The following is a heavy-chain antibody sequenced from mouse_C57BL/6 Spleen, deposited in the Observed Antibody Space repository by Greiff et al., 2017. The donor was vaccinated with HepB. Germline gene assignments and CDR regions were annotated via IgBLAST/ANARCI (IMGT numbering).Heavy chain of an antibody. Sequence: QVQLQQPGAELVMPGASVKLSCKASGYTFTSYWMHWVKQRPGQGLEWIGEIDPSDSYTNYNQKFKGKSTLTVDKSSSTAYMQLSSLTSEDSAVYYCARKDYGGWFAYWGQGTLATVSA. CDR1: GYTFTSYW. D-gene: IGHD2-4*01. CDR3: ARKDYGGWFAY. J-gene: IGHJ3*01. V-gene: IGHV1-69*01. CDR2: IDPSDSYT.